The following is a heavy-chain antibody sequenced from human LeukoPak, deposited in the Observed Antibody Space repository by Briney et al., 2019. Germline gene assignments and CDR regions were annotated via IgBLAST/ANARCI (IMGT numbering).Heavy chain of an antibody. CDR2: IWYDGSNK. D-gene: IGHD3-22*01. CDR3: ARDQSPSITMTNY. V-gene: IGHV3-33*01. Sequence: RPGGSLRLSCAASGFTFSSYGMHWVRQAPGKGLEWGAVIWYDGSNKYYADSVKGRFTISRDNSKNTLYLQMNSLRAEDTAVYYCARDQSPSITMTNYWGQGTLVTVSS. CDR1: GFTFSSYG. J-gene: IGHJ4*02.